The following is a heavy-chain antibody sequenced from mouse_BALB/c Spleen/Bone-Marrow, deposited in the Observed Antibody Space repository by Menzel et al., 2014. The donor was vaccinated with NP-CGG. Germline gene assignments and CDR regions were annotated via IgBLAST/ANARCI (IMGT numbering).Heavy chain of an antibody. Sequence: DVKLVESGGGLVQPGGSLKLSCAASGFDFSRYWMSWVRQAPGKGLEWIGEINPESSTINYTPSLKDKFIISRDNAKNTLYLQMSKVRSEDTALYYCARLHYYGNLFVWGAGTTVAVSS. J-gene: IGHJ1*01. CDR1: GFDFSRYW. V-gene: IGHV4-1*02. CDR2: INPESSTI. D-gene: IGHD1-1*01. CDR3: ARLHYYGNLFV.